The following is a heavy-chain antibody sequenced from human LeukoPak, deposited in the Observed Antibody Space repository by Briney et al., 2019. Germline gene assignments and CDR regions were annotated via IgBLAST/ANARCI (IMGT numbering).Heavy chain of an antibody. CDR3: ARERSAYYDYVWGVGDI. CDR1: GFTFSSYS. V-gene: IGHV3-21*01. CDR2: ISSSSSYI. J-gene: IGHJ3*02. D-gene: IGHD3-16*01. Sequence: GGSLRLSCAASGFTFSSYSMNWVRQAPGKGLEWVSSISSSSSYIYYADSVKGRFTISRDNAKNSLYLQMNSLRAEDTAVYYCARERSAYYDYVWGVGDIWGQGTMVTVSS.